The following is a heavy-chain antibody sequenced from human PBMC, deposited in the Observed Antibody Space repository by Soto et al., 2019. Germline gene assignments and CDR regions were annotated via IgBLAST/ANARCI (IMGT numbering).Heavy chain of an antibody. CDR1: GFTFSSYW. V-gene: IGHV3-7*01. Sequence: GGSLRLSCAASGFTFSSYWMSWVRQAPGKELEWVANIKQDGSEKYYVDSVKGRFTISRDNAKNSLYLQMNSLRAEDTAVYYCARDRRYDFWSGYSSFDPWGQGTLVTVSS. J-gene: IGHJ5*02. CDR2: IKQDGSEK. D-gene: IGHD3-3*01. CDR3: ARDRRYDFWSGYSSFDP.